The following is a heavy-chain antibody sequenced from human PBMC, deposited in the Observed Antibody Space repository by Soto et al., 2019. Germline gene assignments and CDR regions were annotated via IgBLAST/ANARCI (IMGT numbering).Heavy chain of an antibody. Sequence: ASVKVSCKASGYTFTRSGISWVRQAPGQGLEWLGWINPDNGNTNYAQHLQGRVSLTTDTSTTTAYMELRSLRSDDTAVYYCARDRPTSSIRARDYYYAMNVWGQGTTVTVSS. D-gene: IGHD6-6*01. J-gene: IGHJ6*02. CDR1: GYTFTRSG. V-gene: IGHV1-18*01. CDR3: ARDRPTSSIRARDYYYAMNV. CDR2: INPDNGNT.